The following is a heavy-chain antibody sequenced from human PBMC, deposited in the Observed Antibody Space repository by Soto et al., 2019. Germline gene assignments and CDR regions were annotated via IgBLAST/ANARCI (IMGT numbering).Heavy chain of an antibody. CDR1: GGSISSGGYY. D-gene: IGHD3-9*01. V-gene: IGHV4-31*03. CDR2: IYYSGST. CDR3: ARVYYDILTGYSPFDY. J-gene: IGHJ4*02. Sequence: QVQLQESGPGLVKPSQTLSLTCTVSGGSISSGGYYWSWIRQHPGKGLEWIGYIYYSGSTYYNPSSKSRVTISVDTSKHQCSLKLSSVTAADTAVYYCARVYYDILTGYSPFDYWGQGTLVTVSS.